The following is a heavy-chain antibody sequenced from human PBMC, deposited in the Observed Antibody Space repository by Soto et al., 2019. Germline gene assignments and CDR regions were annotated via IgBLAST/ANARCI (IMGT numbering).Heavy chain of an antibody. CDR3: ARVLRYFDTPYGMDV. J-gene: IGHJ6*02. V-gene: IGHV3-23*01. Sequence: PGGSLRLSCAASGFTFSNHAMSWVRQAPGKGLEWVSGIGGSGRNTYYADSVKGRFTISRDNSQNTLFLQMNSLRAEDTAEYYWARVLRYFDTPYGMDVWGQGTTVTVSS. CDR1: GFTFSNHA. D-gene: IGHD3-9*01. CDR2: IGGSGRNT.